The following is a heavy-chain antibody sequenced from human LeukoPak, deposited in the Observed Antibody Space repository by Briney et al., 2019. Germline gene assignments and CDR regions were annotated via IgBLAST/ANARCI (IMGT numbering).Heavy chain of an antibody. CDR3: ARDLGRTFDY. Sequence: GGSLRLSCAASGFTVSSNYMSWVRRAPGKGLEWVSVIYSGGSTYYADSVKGRFTISRHNSKNTLYLQMNSLRAEDTAVYYCARDLGRTFDYWGQGTLVTVSS. CDR1: GFTVSSNY. J-gene: IGHJ4*02. V-gene: IGHV3-53*04. CDR2: IYSGGST. D-gene: IGHD3-16*01.